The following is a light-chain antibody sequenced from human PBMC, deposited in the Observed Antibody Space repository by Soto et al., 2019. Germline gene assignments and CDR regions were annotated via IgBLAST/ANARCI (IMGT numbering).Light chain of an antibody. J-gene: IGKJ1*01. CDR2: GAS. V-gene: IGKV3-15*01. CDR1: QSVATN. Sequence: EAVLTQSPAPLSVSPGERATLFCRASQSVATNLAWYQQRPGQAPRLLLYGASKSAIGLPARFSGSGSGTEFTLTITSLQSEEFAVEYCQQYNDWPQTCGQGTKVDSK. CDR3: QQYNDWPQT.